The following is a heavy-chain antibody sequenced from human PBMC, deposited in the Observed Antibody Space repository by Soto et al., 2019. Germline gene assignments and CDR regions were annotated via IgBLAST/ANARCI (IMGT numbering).Heavy chain of an antibody. CDR2: ITSSGSTT. Sequence: VGSLRLSCAASGFTFSDYYMSWIRQAPGKGLEWVSSITSSGSTTYYTDSVKGRFTISRDNAKNSLYLQMNSLRAEDTAVYYCARERYSYGPYYFDYWVQGTLVTVSS. CDR1: GFTFSDYY. D-gene: IGHD5-18*01. J-gene: IGHJ4*02. V-gene: IGHV3-11*01. CDR3: ARERYSYGPYYFDY.